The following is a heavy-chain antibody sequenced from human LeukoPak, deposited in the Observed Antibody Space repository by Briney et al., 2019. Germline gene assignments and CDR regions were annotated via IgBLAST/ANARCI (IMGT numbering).Heavy chain of an antibody. CDR1: GFTFSNYA. CDR2: ISSDGGDT. J-gene: IGHJ4*02. D-gene: IGHD1-26*01. Sequence: GSLRLSCAASGFTFSNYAMHWVRQASGRGPEYVSFISSDGGDTYHANSVKGRFTISRDNSKNTVYLQMGSLRAEDMAVYYCAKGLSGSYSFDYWGQGTLVAVSS. V-gene: IGHV3-64*01. CDR3: AKGLSGSYSFDY.